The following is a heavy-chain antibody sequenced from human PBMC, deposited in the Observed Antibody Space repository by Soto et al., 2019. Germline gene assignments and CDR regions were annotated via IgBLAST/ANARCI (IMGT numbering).Heavy chain of an antibody. CDR2: ISGSGGST. Sequence: EVQLLESGGGLVQPGGSLRLSCAASGFTFSSYAMSWVRQAPGKGLEWVSAISGSGGSTYYADSVKGRFTISRDNSKNPLYLQMSSLRAEDTAVYYRAKSGRRSSGWYGKYYFDYWGQGTLVTVSS. D-gene: IGHD6-19*01. V-gene: IGHV3-23*01. CDR3: AKSGRRSSGWYGKYYFDY. CDR1: GFTFSSYA. J-gene: IGHJ4*02.